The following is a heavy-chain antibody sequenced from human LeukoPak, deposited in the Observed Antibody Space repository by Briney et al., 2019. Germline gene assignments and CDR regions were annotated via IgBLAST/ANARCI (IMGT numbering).Heavy chain of an antibody. D-gene: IGHD3-22*01. CDR1: GYTFTGYY. Sequence: PSASVKVSCKASGYTFTGYYMHWVRQAPGQGLEWMGGIIPIFGTANYAQKFQGRVTITADKSTSTAYMELSSLRSEDTAVYYCAIKGAYYYDPLNAFDIWGQGTMVTVSS. CDR3: AIKGAYYYDPLNAFDI. V-gene: IGHV1-69*06. CDR2: IIPIFGTA. J-gene: IGHJ3*02.